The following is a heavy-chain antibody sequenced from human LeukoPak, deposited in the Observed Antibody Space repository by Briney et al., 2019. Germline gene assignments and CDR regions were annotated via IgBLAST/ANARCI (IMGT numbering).Heavy chain of an antibody. D-gene: IGHD3-10*01. J-gene: IGHJ2*01. Sequence: PGGSLRLSCAASGFTFSDYYMSWIRQAPGKGLEWVSYISSSGSTIYYADSVKGRFTISRDNAKNSLYLQMNSLRAEDTAVYYCARDQRRYYGSGSYRYFDLWGRGTLVTVSS. CDR2: ISSSGSTI. CDR1: GFTFSDYY. V-gene: IGHV3-11*04. CDR3: ARDQRRYYGSGSYRYFDL.